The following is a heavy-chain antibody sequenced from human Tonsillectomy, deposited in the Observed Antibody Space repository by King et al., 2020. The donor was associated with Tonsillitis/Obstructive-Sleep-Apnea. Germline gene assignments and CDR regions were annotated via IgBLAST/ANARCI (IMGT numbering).Heavy chain of an antibody. J-gene: IGHJ4*02. D-gene: IGHD2-8*02. V-gene: IGHV4-34*01. CDR2: IYHTASI. CDR3: ARVFCTAGRCYRPFDN. CDR1: GSFSGFY. Sequence: HVQLQQWGAGLLKSSETLSLTCAGGSFSGFYWSWIRQPPGKGLEWIGEIYHTASISYNPSLKSRVTMSVDTSKNHFSLKLTSVTAADTAVYYCARVFCTAGRCYRPFDNWGQGTLVTVSS.